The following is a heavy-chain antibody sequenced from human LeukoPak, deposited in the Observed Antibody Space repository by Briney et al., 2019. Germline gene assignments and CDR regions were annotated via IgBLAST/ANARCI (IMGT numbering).Heavy chain of an antibody. J-gene: IGHJ4*02. Sequence: SVKVSCKASGYTFTSYGISWVRQAPGQGLEWMGGIIPIFGTANYAQKFQGRVAITADKSTSTAYMELSSLRSEDTAVYYCARDLYDSSGYYPTYFDYWGQGTLVTVSS. D-gene: IGHD3-22*01. CDR1: GYTFTSYG. CDR3: ARDLYDSSGYYPTYFDY. V-gene: IGHV1-69*06. CDR2: IIPIFGTA.